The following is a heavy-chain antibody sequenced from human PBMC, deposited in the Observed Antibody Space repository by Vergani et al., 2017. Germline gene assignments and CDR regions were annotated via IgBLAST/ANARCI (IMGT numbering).Heavy chain of an antibody. V-gene: IGHV3-21*04. Sequence: EVQLVESGGGLVNPGGCLTLSCVASGFSLSTYTFNWVRQAPGGGLEWVSSLNKNNYYIYYADSVKGRFTISRDNAKNSLYLQMNSLRAEDTALYYCTKGNGWNWVDPWGQGTLVTVSS. D-gene: IGHD6-19*01. CDR3: TKGNGWNWVDP. CDR1: GFSLSTYT. J-gene: IGHJ5*02. CDR2: LNKNNYYI.